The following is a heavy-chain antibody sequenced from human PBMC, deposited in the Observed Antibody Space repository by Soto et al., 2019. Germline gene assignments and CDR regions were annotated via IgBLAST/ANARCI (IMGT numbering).Heavy chain of an antibody. J-gene: IGHJ4*02. V-gene: IGHV3-23*01. D-gene: IGHD3-10*01. CDR3: AKHLRPRDLFDY. CDR2: ISDSGWIT. Sequence: GGSLRLSCAASGFTFSSYGMSWVRQAPGKGLEWVSAISDSGWITSTADSLKDRFTISRDNSKTTLYLQMNSLRVEDTAVYFCAKHLRPRDLFDYWGQGALVTVSS. CDR1: GFTFSSYG.